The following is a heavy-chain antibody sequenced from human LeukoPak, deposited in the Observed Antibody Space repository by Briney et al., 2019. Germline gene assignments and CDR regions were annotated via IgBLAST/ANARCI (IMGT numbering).Heavy chain of an antibody. D-gene: IGHD3-16*02. CDR3: AKGTYDYVWGSYRYPPHFDY. J-gene: IGHJ4*02. V-gene: IGHV3-43D*03. CDR2: ISWDGGST. CDR1: GFTIDDYA. Sequence: PGRSLRLSCAASGFTIDDYAMHWVRQAPGKGLEWVSLISWDGGSTYYADSVKGRFTISRDNSKNSLYLQMNSLRAEDTAYYYCAKGTYDYVWGSYRYPPHFDYWGQGTLVTVSS.